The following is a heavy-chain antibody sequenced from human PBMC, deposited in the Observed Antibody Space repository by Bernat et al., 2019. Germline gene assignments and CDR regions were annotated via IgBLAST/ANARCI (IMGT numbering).Heavy chain of an antibody. CDR1: VFTFSSYD. CDR3: ARGGYCSGGSCHYYYGMDV. Sequence: EVQLVESGGGLVQPGGSLRLSCAASVFTFSSYDMHWVRQATGKGLEWVSAIGTAGDTYYPGSVKGRFTISRENAKNSLYLQMNSLRAGDTAVYYCARGGYCSGGSCHYYYGMDVWGQGTTVTVSS. CDR2: IGTAGDT. V-gene: IGHV3-13*04. D-gene: IGHD2-15*01. J-gene: IGHJ6*02.